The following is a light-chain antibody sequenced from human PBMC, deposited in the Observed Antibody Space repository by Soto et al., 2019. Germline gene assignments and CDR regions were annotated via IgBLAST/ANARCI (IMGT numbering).Light chain of an antibody. CDR1: QGVSSN. CDR2: DAS. J-gene: IGKJ1*01. V-gene: IGKV3-15*01. CDR3: QQYNKWPPVT. Sequence: EIVMTQSPATLSVSPGERATLSCRASQGVSSNLAWYQQKPGQAPRLLIYDASTRATGIPARFSGSGSGTEFTLTISSLQSEDFAVYYCQQYNKWPPVTFGQGTKVEIK.